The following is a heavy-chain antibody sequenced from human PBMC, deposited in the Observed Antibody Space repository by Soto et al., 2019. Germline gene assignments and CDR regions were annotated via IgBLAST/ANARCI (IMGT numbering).Heavy chain of an antibody. J-gene: IGHJ4*02. D-gene: IGHD6-19*01. CDR2: ISGSGGST. CDR1: GFTFSSYA. V-gene: IGHV3-23*01. Sequence: AGGSLRLSCAASGFTFSSYAMSWIRQAPGKGLEWVSAISGSGGSTYYADSVKGRFTISRDNSKNTLYLQMNSLRAEDTAVYYCAKTRYSSGWYIDYWGQGTLVTVSS. CDR3: AKTRYSSGWYIDY.